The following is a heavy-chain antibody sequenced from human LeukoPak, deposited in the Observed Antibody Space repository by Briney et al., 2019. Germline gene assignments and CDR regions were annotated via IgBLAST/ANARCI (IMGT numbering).Heavy chain of an antibody. CDR2: IIPIFGIA. Sequence: SVKVSCKASGGTSSSYAISWVRQAPGQGLEWMGRIIPIFGIANYAQKFQGRVTITADESTSTAYMELSSLRSEDTAVYYCARDVCGGDCYDWYFDLWGRGTLVTVSS. CDR1: GGTSSSYA. J-gene: IGHJ2*01. D-gene: IGHD2-21*02. CDR3: ARDVCGGDCYDWYFDL. V-gene: IGHV1-69*15.